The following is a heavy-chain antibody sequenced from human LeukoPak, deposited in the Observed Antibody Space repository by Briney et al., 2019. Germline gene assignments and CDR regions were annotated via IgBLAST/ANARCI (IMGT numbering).Heavy chain of an antibody. CDR1: GYTFTSYG. CDR3: ARDLYYDFWSGYYPSTSNNWFDP. J-gene: IGHJ5*02. V-gene: IGHV1-18*01. D-gene: IGHD3-3*01. CDR2: ISAYNGNT. Sequence: ASVKVSCKASGYTFTSYGISWVRQAPGQGLEWMGWISAYNGNTNYAQKLQGRVTMTTDTSTSTAYMELRSLRSDDTAVYYCARDLYYDFWSGYYPSTSNNWFDPWGQGTLVTVSS.